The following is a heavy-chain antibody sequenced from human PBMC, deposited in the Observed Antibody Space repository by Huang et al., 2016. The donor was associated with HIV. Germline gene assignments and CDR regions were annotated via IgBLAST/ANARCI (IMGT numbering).Heavy chain of an antibody. D-gene: IGHD3-16*01. J-gene: IGHJ4*03. CDR2: SIPRFGLT. V-gene: IGHV1-69*10. Sequence: QAQLVQSGAAVMKPGSSVRVSCKASGVSFSDYAFSWVRRAPGQGLAWMRGSIPRFGLTNCAPRLQGRVTISADKSSNTVYLELTSLRSGDTAVYYCAREGQNWLGKPFGALAFWGQGTEVIVSS. CDR1: GVSFSDYA. CDR3: AREGQNWLGKPFGALAF.